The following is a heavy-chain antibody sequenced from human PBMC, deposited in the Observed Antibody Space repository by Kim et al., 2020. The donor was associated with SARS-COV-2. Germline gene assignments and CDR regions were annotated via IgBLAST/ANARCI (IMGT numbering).Heavy chain of an antibody. V-gene: IGHV3-30-3*01. Sequence: GVSLRLSCAASGFRFTSYTMHWVRQAPGKALEWVALVSYDETNRDYAGSVKGRFTVSRDNSKNTLFLHMNSLRPDDTSTYYCVTEDYNYVFEIWGQGTMVSVSS. J-gene: IGHJ3*02. CDR1: GFRFTSYT. D-gene: IGHD4-4*01. CDR2: VSYDETNR. CDR3: VTEDYNYVFEI.